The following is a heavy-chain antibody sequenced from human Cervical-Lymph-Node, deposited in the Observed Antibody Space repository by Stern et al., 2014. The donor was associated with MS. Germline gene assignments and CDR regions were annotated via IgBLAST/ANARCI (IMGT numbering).Heavy chain of an antibody. D-gene: IGHD1-26*01. CDR1: GGSISSSGYY. CDR2: IHDSGST. V-gene: IGHV4-61*02. CDR3: ATTRWDLFTWNWFDP. J-gene: IGHJ5*02. Sequence: VQLVESGPGLVKPSQTLSLTCTVSGGSISSSGYYWSWLRQPADKGLEWIGRIHDSGSTYYNPSLKSRVNISMDTAQNQYSLKLPSVTAADTAVYYCATTRWDLFTWNWFDPWGQGTLVTVSS.